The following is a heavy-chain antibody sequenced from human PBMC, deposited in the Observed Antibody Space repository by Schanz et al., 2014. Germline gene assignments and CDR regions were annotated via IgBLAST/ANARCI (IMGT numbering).Heavy chain of an antibody. CDR2: VSRSTPDI. V-gene: IGHV3-48*01. J-gene: IGHJ4*02. CDR1: GFTFSSYA. Sequence: EVQLVESGGGLVQPGGSLRLSCAASGFTFSSYAMSWVRQAPGKGPEWVSYVSRSTPDIYYADSVKGRFTMSRDNAKNSVFLQMNSLRAEDTAVYYCVRDSSFALDYWGQGTLVTVSS. CDR3: VRDSSFALDY.